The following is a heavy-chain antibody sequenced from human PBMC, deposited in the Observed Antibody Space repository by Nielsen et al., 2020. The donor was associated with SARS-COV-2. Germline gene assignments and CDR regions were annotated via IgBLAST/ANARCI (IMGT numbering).Heavy chain of an antibody. CDR1: GYTLTELS. J-gene: IGHJ2*01. CDR2: FDPEDGET. V-gene: IGHV1-24*01. Sequence: SVNVPCKVSGYTLTELSMHWVRQAPGKGLEWLGGFDPEDGETIYAQKFQGRVTMTEDTSTDTAYMELSSLRSEDTAVYYCARVLEPAGGWYFVLWGRGTLVTVSS. D-gene: IGHD1-1*01. CDR3: ARVLEPAGGWYFVL.